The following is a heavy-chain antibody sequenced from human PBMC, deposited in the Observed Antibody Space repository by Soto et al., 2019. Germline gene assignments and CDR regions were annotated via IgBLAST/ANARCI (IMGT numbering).Heavy chain of an antibody. J-gene: IGHJ6*02. CDR1: GGTFSSYA. CDR3: ARDLRIAAAGTYYYGMDV. D-gene: IGHD6-13*01. CDR2: IIPIFGTA. V-gene: IGHV1-69*06. Sequence: SVKVSCKASGGTFSSYAISWVRQAPGQGLEGMGGIIPIFGTANYAQKFQGRVTITADKSTSTAYMELSSLRSEDTAVYYCARDLRIAAAGTYYYGMDVWGQGTTVTVSS.